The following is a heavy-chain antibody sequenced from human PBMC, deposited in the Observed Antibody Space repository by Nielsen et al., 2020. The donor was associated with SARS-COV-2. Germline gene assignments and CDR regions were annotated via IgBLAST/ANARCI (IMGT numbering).Heavy chain of an antibody. CDR2: INPSGGST. D-gene: IGHD6-19*01. V-gene: IGHV1-46*01. CDR3: AILRPSGWYDY. J-gene: IGHJ4*02. CDR1: GYTFTGYY. Sequence: ASVKVSCKASGYTFTGYYMHWVRQAPGQGLEWMGIINPSGGSTSYAQKFQGRVTMTRDTSTSTVYMELSSLRSEDTAVYYCAILRPSGWYDYWGQGTLVTVSS.